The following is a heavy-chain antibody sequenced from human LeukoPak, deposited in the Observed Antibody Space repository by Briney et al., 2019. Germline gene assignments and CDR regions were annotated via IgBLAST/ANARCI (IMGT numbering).Heavy chain of an antibody. V-gene: IGHV1-69*13. CDR2: IIPIFGTA. J-gene: IGHJ4*02. CDR1: GGTFSSYA. Sequence: ASVKVSCKASGGTFSSYAISWVRQAPGQGLEWMGGIIPIFGTANYAQKFQGRVTITADESTSTAYMELSGLRSEDTAVYYCARAYSSSSWDFLFAQFDYWGQGTLVTVSS. D-gene: IGHD6-6*01. CDR3: ARAYSSSSWDFLFAQFDY.